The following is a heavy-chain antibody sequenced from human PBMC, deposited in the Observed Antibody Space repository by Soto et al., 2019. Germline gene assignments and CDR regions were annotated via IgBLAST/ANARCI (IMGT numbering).Heavy chain of an antibody. D-gene: IGHD2-2*01. CDR1: GFTFDDYA. CDR2: CSWNNGSV. CDR3: VKDTALAFTGSTSVFDF. V-gene: IGHV3-9*01. Sequence: EVQLVESGGGLVQPGRSLRLSCVTSGFTFDDYAMHWVRQAPGKGLEWVSGCSWNNGSVGYADSVNGRFTISRDNVKNSLFLQMASMRAEVPALYCCVKDTALAFTGSTSVFDFWGQGTLVTVS. J-gene: IGHJ4*02.